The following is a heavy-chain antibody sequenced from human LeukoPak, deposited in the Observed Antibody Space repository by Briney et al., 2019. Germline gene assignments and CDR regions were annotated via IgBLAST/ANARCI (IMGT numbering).Heavy chain of an antibody. CDR2: ISSSSSYI. CDR3: ARDWGVSARPGYMDV. CDR1: GFTFSTYS. J-gene: IGHJ6*03. Sequence: GGSLRLSCAASGFTFSTYSMNWVRQAPGKGLEWVSSISSSSSYIYYADSVKGRFTISRDNAKNSLYLQMNSLRAEDTAVYYCARDWGVSARPGYMDVWGKGTTVTVSS. D-gene: IGHD6-6*01. V-gene: IGHV3-21*04.